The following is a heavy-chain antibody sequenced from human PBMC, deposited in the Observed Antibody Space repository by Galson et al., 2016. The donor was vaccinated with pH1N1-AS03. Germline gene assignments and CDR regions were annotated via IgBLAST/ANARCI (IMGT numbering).Heavy chain of an antibody. J-gene: IGHJ4*02. Sequence: SLRLSCAASGFTSSDYDMSWIRQAPGKGLAWVSSISSSSSPIYYADSVKGRFTTSRDNAKNSVYLQMNSLRAEDTAVYYCARVSGGSRLLIFDFWGQGTLVTVSS. CDR1: GFTSSDYD. V-gene: IGHV3-11*04. CDR3: ARVSGGSRLLIFDF. CDR2: ISSSSSPI. D-gene: IGHD3-10*02.